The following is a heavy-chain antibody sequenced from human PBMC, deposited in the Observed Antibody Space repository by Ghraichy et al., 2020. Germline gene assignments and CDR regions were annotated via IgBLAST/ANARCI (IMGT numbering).Heavy chain of an antibody. CDR1: GDSISGSY. V-gene: IGHV4-59*01. CDR3: ARCTNCYTVGRADYHHAVDV. D-gene: IGHD2-2*02. J-gene: IGHJ6*02. CDR2: IYNSGTT. Sequence: SETLSLTCTVSGDSISGSYWSWIRQPPGKGLEWIANIYNSGTTNSNPSLKSRVTVSVDTSKNQFSLKLTSVTAADTAVYYCARCTNCYTVGRADYHHAVDVWGQGTTVTVSS.